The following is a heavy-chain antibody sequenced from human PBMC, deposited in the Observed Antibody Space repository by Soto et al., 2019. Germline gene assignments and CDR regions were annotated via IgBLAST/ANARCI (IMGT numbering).Heavy chain of an antibody. V-gene: IGHV1-69*02. J-gene: IGHJ6*03. Sequence: QVQLVQSGAEVQKPGSSVKVSCKASGGTFSSYAINWVRQAPGQGLEWMGRIVPMFGIPNFAPKFQGRVTMTADRSTTTAYRELSSLRSEDTAVYYCASGPYASSSGGYYYYYMDVWGKGTTVTVSS. CDR2: IVPMFGIP. CDR3: ASGPYASSSGGYYYYYMDV. CDR1: GGTFSSYA. D-gene: IGHD6-6*01.